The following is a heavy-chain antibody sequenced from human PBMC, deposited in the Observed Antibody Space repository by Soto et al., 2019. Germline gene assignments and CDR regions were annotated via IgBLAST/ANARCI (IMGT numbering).Heavy chain of an antibody. CDR1: GFTFSSYW. Sequence: EVQLVESGGGLVQPGGSLRLSCAASGFTFSSYWMHWVRQAPGKGLVWVSRINSDGSSTSYADSVKGRFTISRDNAKNTLYLQMNSLRAEDTAVYYCATQKGFCSGTTCYNWFDAWGQGTLVTVSS. V-gene: IGHV3-74*01. CDR3: ATQKGFCSGTTCYNWFDA. D-gene: IGHD2-2*01. J-gene: IGHJ5*02. CDR2: INSDGSST.